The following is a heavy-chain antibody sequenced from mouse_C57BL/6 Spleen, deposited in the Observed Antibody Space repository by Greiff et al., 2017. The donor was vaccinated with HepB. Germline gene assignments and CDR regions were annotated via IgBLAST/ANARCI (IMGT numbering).Heavy chain of an antibody. Sequence: VQLQQSGAELTKPGASVKLSCKASGYTFTSYWMHWVKQRPGQGLEWIGYINPSSGYTKYNQKFKDKATLTADKSSSTAYMQLSSLTYEDSAVYYCARGTTVVAIGEYYAMDYWGQGTSVTVSS. CDR2: INPSSGYT. CDR3: ARGTTVVAIGEYYAMDY. J-gene: IGHJ4*01. D-gene: IGHD1-1*01. V-gene: IGHV1-7*01. CDR1: GYTFTSYW.